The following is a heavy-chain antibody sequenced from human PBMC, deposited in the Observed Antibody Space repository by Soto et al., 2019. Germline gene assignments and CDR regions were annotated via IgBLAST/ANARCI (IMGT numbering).Heavy chain of an antibody. CDR1: GFTFGDYA. D-gene: IGHD5-18*01. V-gene: IGHV3-49*03. CDR3: TRDGHSYGYDYYYGMDV. Sequence: SLRLSCTASGFTFGDYAMSWFRQAPGKGLEWVGFIRSKAYGGTTEYAASVKGRFTISRDDSKSIAYLQMNSLKTEDTAVYYCTRDGHSYGYDYYYGMDVWGQGTTVTVSS. CDR2: IRSKAYGGTT. J-gene: IGHJ6*02.